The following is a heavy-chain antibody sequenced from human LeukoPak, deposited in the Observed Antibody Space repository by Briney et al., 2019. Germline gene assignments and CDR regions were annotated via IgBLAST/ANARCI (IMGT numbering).Heavy chain of an antibody. CDR3: AAVHTRASPYFDY. Sequence: SETLSLTCTVSGGSISSSSYYWGWIRQPPGKGLEWIGSIYYSGSTNYNPSLKSRVTMSVDTSKNQFSLKLSSVTAADTAVYYRAAVHTRASPYFDYWGQGTLVTVSS. CDR1: GGSISSSSYY. CDR2: IYYSGST. J-gene: IGHJ4*02. V-gene: IGHV4-39*07. D-gene: IGHD6-6*01.